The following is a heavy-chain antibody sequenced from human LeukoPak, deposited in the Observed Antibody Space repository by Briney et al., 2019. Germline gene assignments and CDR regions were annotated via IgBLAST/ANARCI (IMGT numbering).Heavy chain of an antibody. CDR2: MYSAGTP. Sequence: PGGSLRLSCAASGFTVNTNYMRWVRQAPGKGLEWVSVMYSAGTPNYADSVKGRFTISRDKSKNTLFLQMNSLRVEDTAVYYCARDQVAVAGAGYFDLWGRGTLVTVSS. CDR1: GFTVNTNY. D-gene: IGHD6-19*01. J-gene: IGHJ2*01. V-gene: IGHV3-66*01. CDR3: ARDQVAVAGAGYFDL.